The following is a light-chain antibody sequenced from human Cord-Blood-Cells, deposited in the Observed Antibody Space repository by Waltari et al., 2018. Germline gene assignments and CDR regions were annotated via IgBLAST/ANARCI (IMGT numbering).Light chain of an antibody. CDR2: YVS. CDR3: CSYAGSYTYG. J-gene: IGLJ1*01. V-gene: IGLV2-11*01. Sequence: QSALTQPRSVSGSPGQSVTISCPGTSSDFGGYNYVSWYQQPPGQAPKLMIYYVSKRPSGVPDRFSGSKSCNTASLTISGLQAEDEADYYCCSYAGSYTYGFGTGTKVTVL. CDR1: SSDFGGYNY.